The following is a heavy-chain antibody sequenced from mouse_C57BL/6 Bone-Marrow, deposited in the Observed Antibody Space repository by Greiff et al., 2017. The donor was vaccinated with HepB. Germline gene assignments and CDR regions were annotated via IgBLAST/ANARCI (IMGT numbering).Heavy chain of an antibody. Sequence: EVKLMESGGGLVKPGGSLKLSCAASGFTFSDYGMHWVRQAPEKGLEWVAYISSGSSTIYYADTVKGRFTISRDNAKNTLFLQRTSLRSEDTAMYYCADDGYYEVMDYWGQGTSVTVSS. CDR2: ISSGSSTI. J-gene: IGHJ4*01. D-gene: IGHD2-3*01. CDR3: ADDGYYEVMDY. V-gene: IGHV5-17*01. CDR1: GFTFSDYG.